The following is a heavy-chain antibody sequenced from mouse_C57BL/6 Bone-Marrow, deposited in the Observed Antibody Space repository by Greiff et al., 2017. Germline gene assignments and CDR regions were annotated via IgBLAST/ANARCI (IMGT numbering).Heavy chain of an antibody. CDR2: IYPRSGNT. Sequence: VQLQQSGAELARPGASVTLSCKASGYTFTSYGISWVKQRTGQGLEWIGEIYPRSGNTYYNEKFKGKATLTADKSSSTAYMELRSLTSEDSAVYFCARSRLRREFAYWGKGTLVTVSA. V-gene: IGHV1-81*01. D-gene: IGHD2-4*01. CDR1: GYTFTSYG. J-gene: IGHJ3*01. CDR3: ARSRLRREFAY.